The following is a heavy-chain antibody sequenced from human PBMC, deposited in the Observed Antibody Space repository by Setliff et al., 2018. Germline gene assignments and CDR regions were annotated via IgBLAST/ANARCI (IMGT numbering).Heavy chain of an antibody. Sequence: GGSLRLSCTASGLSYINDWVSWVRQAPGKELEWLASINPHGSEKYYADSVKGRFTISRDNAKNSLSLQMNNLRTEDTAVYYCFGAGTCSYWGQGTLVTVSS. J-gene: IGHJ4*02. CDR3: FGAGTCSY. CDR2: INPHGSEK. V-gene: IGHV3-7*01. CDR1: GLSYINDW. D-gene: IGHD3-10*01.